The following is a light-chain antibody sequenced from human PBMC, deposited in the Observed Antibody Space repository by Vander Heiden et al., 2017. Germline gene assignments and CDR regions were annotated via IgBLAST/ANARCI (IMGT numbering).Light chain of an antibody. CDR2: DAS. CDR3: QQDNSYSWT. Sequence: DIQITQSPSTLSASVGDRVTITCRASQSISSWLAWYQQKPGKAPKLLIYDASSLESGVPSRFSGSGSGTEFTLTISSLQPDDFATYYCQQDNSYSWTFGQGTKVEIK. V-gene: IGKV1-5*01. J-gene: IGKJ1*01. CDR1: QSISSW.